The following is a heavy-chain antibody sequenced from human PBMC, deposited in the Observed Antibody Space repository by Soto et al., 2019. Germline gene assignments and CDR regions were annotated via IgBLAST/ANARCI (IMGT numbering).Heavy chain of an antibody. V-gene: IGHV3-30*18. CDR1: GFTFSSYG. Sequence: QVQLVESGGGVVQPGRSLRLSCAASGFTFSSYGMHWVRQAPGKGLEWVALISDDGVKKYYADSVKGRFTISRDNSKNTLFLQVSSLRAEDTAVYYCTKDREHQLVRGWFDPWGQGTLVIVSS. CDR3: TKDREHQLVRGWFDP. CDR2: ISDDGVKK. J-gene: IGHJ5*02. D-gene: IGHD6-13*01.